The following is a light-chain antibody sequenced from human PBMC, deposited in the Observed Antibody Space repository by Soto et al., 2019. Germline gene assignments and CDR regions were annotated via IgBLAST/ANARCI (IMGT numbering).Light chain of an antibody. J-gene: IGLJ3*02. Sequence: QSVLTQPASVSGSPGQSITISCTGTSSDVGSYNLVSWYQQHPGKAPKLMIYEVSKRPSGVFNRFSGSKSGNTASLTISGLQAEDEADYYCCSYAGSSTPVFGGGTQLTVL. CDR2: EVS. CDR3: CSYAGSSTPV. V-gene: IGLV2-23*02. CDR1: SSDVGSYNL.